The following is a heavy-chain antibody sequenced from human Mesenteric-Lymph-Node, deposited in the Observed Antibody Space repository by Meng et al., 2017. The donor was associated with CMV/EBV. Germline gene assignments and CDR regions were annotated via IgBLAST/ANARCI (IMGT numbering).Heavy chain of an antibody. CDR3: ASLRGPD. Sequence: GGSLRLSCAASGFTFSSYAMHWVRQAPGKGLEWVAVISYDGSNKYYADSVKGRFTISRDNSKNTLYLQMNSLRAEDTAVYYCASLRGPDWGQGTQVTVSS. J-gene: IGHJ4*02. CDR2: ISYDGSNK. V-gene: IGHV3-30-3*01. CDR1: GFTFSSYA.